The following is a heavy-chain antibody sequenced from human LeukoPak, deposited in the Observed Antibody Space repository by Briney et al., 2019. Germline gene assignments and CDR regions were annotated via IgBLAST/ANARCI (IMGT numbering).Heavy chain of an antibody. J-gene: IGHJ4*02. CDR2: IRSDGSDK. CDR1: GFIFSTYG. D-gene: IGHD3-22*01. V-gene: IGHV3-30*02. Sequence: GGSLRLSCAASGFIFSTYGMQWVRQAPGKGVEWVAFIRSDGSDKSYAGSVMGRFTISRDNSKNPLYLQMTTLRAEDTAVYYCCNHDSSSDYWGQGTLVTVSS. CDR3: CNHDSSSDY.